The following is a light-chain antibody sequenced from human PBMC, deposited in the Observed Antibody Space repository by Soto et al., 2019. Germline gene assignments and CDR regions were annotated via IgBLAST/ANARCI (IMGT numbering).Light chain of an antibody. CDR2: DAS. CDR1: QGITSY. J-gene: IGKJ1*01. Sequence: AIQLTQSPSSLSASVGDRVTITCRASQGITSYLAWYQQRPGKAPKLLIYDASNLDSGVPSRFSGSGSGTEFSLTISNLQPDDCATYYCQQSYSAPRTFGQGTKVDIK. V-gene: IGKV1-13*02. CDR3: QQSYSAPRT.